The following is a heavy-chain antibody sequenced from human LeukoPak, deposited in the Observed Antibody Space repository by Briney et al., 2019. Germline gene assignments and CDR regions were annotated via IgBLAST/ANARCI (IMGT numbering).Heavy chain of an antibody. V-gene: IGHV3-21*01. CDR2: ISSSSTYI. CDR1: GFSFSSYN. D-gene: IGHD3-3*01. CDR3: ARGDFWSGYYTGIFDY. J-gene: IGHJ4*02. Sequence: PGGSLRLSCAASGFSFSSYNMNWVRQAAGKGLEWVSSISSSSTYIYYADSVKGRFTISRDNAKNSLYLQMNSLRAEDTAVYYCARGDFWSGYYTGIFDYWGQGTLVTVSS.